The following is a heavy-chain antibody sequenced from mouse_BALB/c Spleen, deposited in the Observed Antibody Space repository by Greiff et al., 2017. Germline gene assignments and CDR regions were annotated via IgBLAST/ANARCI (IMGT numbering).Heavy chain of an antibody. CDR1: GFTFSSFG. V-gene: IGHV5-17*02. D-gene: IGHD2-12*01. CDR2: ISSGSSTI. CDR3: ARYDTGAMDY. J-gene: IGHJ4*01. Sequence: EVKVVESGGGLVQPGGSRKLSCAASGFTFSSFGMHWVRQAPEKGLEWVAYISSGSSTIYYADTVKGRFTISRDNPKNTLFLQMTSLRSEDTAMYYCARYDTGAMDYWGQGTSVTVSS.